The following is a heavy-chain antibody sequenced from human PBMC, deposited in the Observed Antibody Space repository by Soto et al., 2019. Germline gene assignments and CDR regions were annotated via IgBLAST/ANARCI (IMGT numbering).Heavy chain of an antibody. J-gene: IGHJ6*02. CDR2: IYYSGST. CDR3: ARARGGIGVHYYGMDP. V-gene: IGHV4-30-4*01. D-gene: IGHD3-16*02. Sequence: SETLSLTCTVSGGSISSGDYYWSWIRQPPGKGLEWIGYIYYSGSTYYNPSLKSRVTISIDTSKNQFSLSLTSVTAADSAVYHCARARGGIGVHYYGMDPWVQGTTVTVSS. CDR1: GGSISSGDYY.